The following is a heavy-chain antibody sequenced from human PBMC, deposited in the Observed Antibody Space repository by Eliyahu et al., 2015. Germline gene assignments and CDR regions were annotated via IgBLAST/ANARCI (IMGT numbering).Heavy chain of an antibody. J-gene: IGHJ4*02. CDR2: IYYSGST. Sequence: QLQLQESGPGLVKPSXTLSLTCTVSGGSISSSSYYWGWIRQPPGKGLEWIGSIYYSGSTYYNPSLKSRVTISVDTSKNQFSLKLSSVTAADTAVYYCAPYSNHEDYFDYWGQGTLVTVSS. CDR1: GGSISSSSYY. D-gene: IGHD4-11*01. CDR3: APYSNHEDYFDY. V-gene: IGHV4-39*01.